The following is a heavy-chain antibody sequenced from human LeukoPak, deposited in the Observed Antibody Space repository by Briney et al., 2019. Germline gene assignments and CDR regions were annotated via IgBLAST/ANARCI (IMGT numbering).Heavy chain of an antibody. V-gene: IGHV4-39*07. Sequence: SETLSLTCTVSGDSFGSNNYYYWGWIRQPPGKGLEWIGSIYYSGSTYYNPSLKSRVTISVDTSKSQFSLNLSSVTAADTAVYYCARDSRSTRIPDYWGQGTLVTVSS. J-gene: IGHJ4*02. D-gene: IGHD2-2*01. CDR2: IYYSGST. CDR3: ARDSRSTRIPDY. CDR1: GDSFGSNNYYY.